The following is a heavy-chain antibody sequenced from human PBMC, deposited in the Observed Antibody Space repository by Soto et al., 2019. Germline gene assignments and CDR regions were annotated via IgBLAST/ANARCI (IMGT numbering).Heavy chain of an antibody. V-gene: IGHV4-59*08. J-gene: IGHJ6*02. CDR1: GGSISSYY. CDR2: IYYSGST. CDR3: ASVDSSSWYGDYYYGMDV. Sequence: QVQLQESGPGLVKPSETLSLTCTVSGGSISSYYWSWIRQPPGKGLEWIGYIYYSGSTNYNPSLKSRVTISVDTSKNQFSLKLSSVTAADTAVYYCASVDSSSWYGDYYYGMDVWGQGTTVTVSS. D-gene: IGHD6-13*01.